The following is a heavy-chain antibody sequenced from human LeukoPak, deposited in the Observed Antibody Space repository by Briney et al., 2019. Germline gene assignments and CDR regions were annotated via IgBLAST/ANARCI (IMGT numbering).Heavy chain of an antibody. V-gene: IGHV4-59*08. D-gene: IGHD5-18*01. CDR3: ARHRGYSYGYIDY. Sequence: SETLSLTCTVSGGSISSYYWSWIRQPPGKGLEWIGYIYYSGSTNYNPSLKSRVTISVDTSKNQFSLKLSSVTAADTAVHYCARHRGYSYGYIDYWGQGTLVTVSS. CDR1: GGSISSYY. J-gene: IGHJ4*02. CDR2: IYYSGST.